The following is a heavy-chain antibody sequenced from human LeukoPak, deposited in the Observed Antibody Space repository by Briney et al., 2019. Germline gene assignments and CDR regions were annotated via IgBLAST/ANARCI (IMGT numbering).Heavy chain of an antibody. CDR2: IKQDGSEK. CDR1: GFTFSSYW. CDR3: ARDLPGPDGSGSYKGDY. J-gene: IGHJ4*02. Sequence: GGSLRLSCAASGFTFSSYWMSWVRQAPGKGLEWVANIKQDGSEKYYVDSVKGRFTISRDNAKNSLYLQMNSLRAEDTAVYYCARDLPGPDGSGSYKGDYWGQGTLVTVSS. D-gene: IGHD3-10*01. V-gene: IGHV3-7*01.